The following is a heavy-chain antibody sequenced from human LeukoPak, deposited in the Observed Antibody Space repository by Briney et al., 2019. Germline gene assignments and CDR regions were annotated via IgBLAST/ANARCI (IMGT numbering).Heavy chain of an antibody. CDR3: AREYYGGRVDY. D-gene: IGHD4-23*01. J-gene: IGHJ4*02. Sequence: SETLSLTCTVSGVSISTYYRSWIRQPPGKGLEWIGYISYSGSTNYNPSLKSRVTMSVDTSKNEFSLKLRSVTAADTAIYYCAREYYGGRVDYWGQGTLVTVSS. V-gene: IGHV4-59*01. CDR1: GVSISTYY. CDR2: ISYSGST.